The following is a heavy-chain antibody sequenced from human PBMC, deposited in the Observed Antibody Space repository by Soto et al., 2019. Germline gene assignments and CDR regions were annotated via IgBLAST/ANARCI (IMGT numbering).Heavy chain of an antibody. CDR2: IYYSGST. J-gene: IGHJ5*02. CDR1: GGSVSSGSYY. V-gene: IGHV4-61*01. Sequence: SSETLSLTCTVSGGSVSSGSYYWSWIRQPPGKGLEWIGYIYYSGSTNYNPSLKSRVTISVDTSKNQFSLKLSSVTAADTAVYYCARGDFIAAADSPPGPWGQGTLVTVSS. D-gene: IGHD6-13*01. CDR3: ARGDFIAAADSPPGP.